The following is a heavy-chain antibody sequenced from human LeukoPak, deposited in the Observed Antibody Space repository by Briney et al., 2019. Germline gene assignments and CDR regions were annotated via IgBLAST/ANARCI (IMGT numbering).Heavy chain of an antibody. V-gene: IGHV3-30*18. J-gene: IGHJ5*02. Sequence: PGGSLRLSCAASGFTFSSYGMHWVRQAPGKGLEWVAVISYDGSNKYYADSVKGRFTISRDNSKNTLYLQMNSLRAEDTAVYYCAKGGALRFLEWLFIFDPWGQGTLVTVPS. CDR3: AKGGALRFLEWLFIFDP. CDR2: ISYDGSNK. D-gene: IGHD3-3*01. CDR1: GFTFSSYG.